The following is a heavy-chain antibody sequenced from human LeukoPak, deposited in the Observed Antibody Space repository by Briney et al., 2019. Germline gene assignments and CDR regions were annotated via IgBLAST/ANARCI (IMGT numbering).Heavy chain of an antibody. CDR2: IIPIFGTA. Sequence: SSVKVSCKASGGTFSSYAISWVRQAPGQGLEWMGRIIPIFGTANYAQKFQGRVTITTDESTSTAYMELSSLRSEDTAAYYCARSARNRKQWLDEYYFDYWGQGTLVTVSS. J-gene: IGHJ4*02. CDR1: GGTFSSYA. CDR3: ARSARNRKQWLDEYYFDY. V-gene: IGHV1-69*05. D-gene: IGHD6-19*01.